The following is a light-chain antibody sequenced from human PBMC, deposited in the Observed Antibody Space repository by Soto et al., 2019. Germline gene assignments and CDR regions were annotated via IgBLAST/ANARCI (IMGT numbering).Light chain of an antibody. CDR3: QQYTRYSWT. CDR2: DAS. Sequence: VVFTQYPPTLSLSPGERATLSCRTSLSVSVYLDSYQQKPGQAPRLLISDASNRATGTPARFSGIGSGTDFTLTISSLEPEDFATYYCQQYTRYSWTFGQGTKVDIK. J-gene: IGKJ1*01. V-gene: IGKV3-11*01. CDR1: LSVSVY.